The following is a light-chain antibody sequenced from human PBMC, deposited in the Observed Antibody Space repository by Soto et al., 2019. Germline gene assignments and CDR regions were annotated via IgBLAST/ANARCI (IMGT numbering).Light chain of an antibody. J-gene: IGKJ5*01. Sequence: DIVMTQSPDSVTVSLGERATINCKSSQSVLNSSNNKNYLAWYQQKPGKAPNLLVYAASSLQSGVPSRFTGSGSGTDFTLTISSLQPEDFATYFCQQSYTTPITFGQGTRLEIK. V-gene: IGKV4-1*01. CDR2: AAS. CDR1: QSVLNSSNNKNY. CDR3: QQSYTTPIT.